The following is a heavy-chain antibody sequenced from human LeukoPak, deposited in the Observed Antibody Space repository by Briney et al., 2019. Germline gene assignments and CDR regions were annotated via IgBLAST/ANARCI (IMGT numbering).Heavy chain of an antibody. J-gene: IGHJ4*02. CDR1: GYTFTSYG. CDR2: ISAYNGNT. V-gene: IGHV1-18*01. Sequence: ASVKVSCKASGYTFTSYGISWVRQAPGQGLEWMGWISAYNGNTNYAQKLQGRVTMTTDTSTSTAYMELRSLRSDDTAVYYCARDARRFGEFLMGYWGQGTLVTVSS. CDR3: ARDARRFGEFLMGY. D-gene: IGHD3-10*01.